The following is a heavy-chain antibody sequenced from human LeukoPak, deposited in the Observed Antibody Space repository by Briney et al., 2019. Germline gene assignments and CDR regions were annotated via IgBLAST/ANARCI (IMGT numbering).Heavy chain of an antibody. V-gene: IGHV3-73*01. Sequence: GGSLKLSCAASGFTFSGSSMLWVRQASGKGLEWIGRIRSKPNSYATSYAASVTGRFTISRDDSKNTAYLQMNSLKTEDTAVYYCTRHWDVEGTNYFDYWGQGTLVTVSS. D-gene: IGHD2-21*02. CDR3: TRHWDVEGTNYFDY. CDR2: IRSKPNSYAT. CDR1: GFTFSGSS. J-gene: IGHJ4*02.